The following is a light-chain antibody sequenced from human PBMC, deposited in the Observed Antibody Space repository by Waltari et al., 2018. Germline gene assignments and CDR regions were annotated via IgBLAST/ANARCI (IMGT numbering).Light chain of an antibody. CDR3: SSYISSDTLEL. Sequence: HSALTQPASVSGSPGQSITISCTGTSSDVGGYNYVPWYQQHPGKAPKLMIYDVSNRPSGVSNRVSGSKSGRTASLTISGLQAEDESDYYCSSYISSDTLELFGGGTSLTVL. V-gene: IGLV2-14*03. J-gene: IGLJ2*01. CDR1: SSDVGGYNY. CDR2: DVS.